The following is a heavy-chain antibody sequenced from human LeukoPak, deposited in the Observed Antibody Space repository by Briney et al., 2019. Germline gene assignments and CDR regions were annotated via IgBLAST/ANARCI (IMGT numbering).Heavy chain of an antibody. V-gene: IGHV3-23*01. Sequence: GGSLRLSCAASGFTFSSLAMSWVRRAPGKGLEWVPPISGSGGSKYYADSVKGRFTISRDNSKNTLYVQMNSLRAEDTAVYYCAKEGATDIVVVPAAEINWFDPWGQGTPVTVSS. CDR2: ISGSGGSK. D-gene: IGHD2-2*01. CDR1: GFTFSSLA. CDR3: AKEGATDIVVVPAAEINWFDP. J-gene: IGHJ5*02.